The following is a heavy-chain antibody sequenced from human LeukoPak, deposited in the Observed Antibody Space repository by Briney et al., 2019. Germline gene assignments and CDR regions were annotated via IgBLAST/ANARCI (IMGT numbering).Heavy chain of an antibody. D-gene: IGHD3-16*01. V-gene: IGHV1-18*01. Sequence: ASVKVSCKASGYTFTSYGISWVRQAPGQGLEWMGWISAYNGNTNYAQKFQGRVTMTRDTSISTAYMELSRLRSDDTAVYYCARADSVDGGLMNDAFDIWGQGTMVTVSS. CDR1: GYTFTSYG. CDR3: ARADSVDGGLMNDAFDI. J-gene: IGHJ3*02. CDR2: ISAYNGNT.